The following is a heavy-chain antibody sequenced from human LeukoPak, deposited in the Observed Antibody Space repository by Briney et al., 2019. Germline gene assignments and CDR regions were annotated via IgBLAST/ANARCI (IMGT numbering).Heavy chain of an antibody. CDR3: ARAADSSGYYYTWGYYFDY. J-gene: IGHJ4*02. CDR2: ISSSGSTI. D-gene: IGHD3-22*01. CDR1: GFTFSDYY. Sequence: PGGSLRLSCAASGFTFSDYYMSWIRQAPGKGLEWVSYISSSGSTIYYADSVKGRFTISRDNAKNSLYLQMNSLRAEDTAVYYCARAADSSGYYYTWGYYFDYWGQGTLVTVSS. V-gene: IGHV3-11*01.